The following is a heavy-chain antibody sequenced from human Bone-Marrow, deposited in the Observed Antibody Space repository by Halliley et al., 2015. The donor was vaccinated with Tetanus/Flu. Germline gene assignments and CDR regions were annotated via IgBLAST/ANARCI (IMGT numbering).Heavy chain of an antibody. J-gene: IGHJ6*02. V-gene: IGHV3-73*01. D-gene: IGHD2-2*01. Sequence: SLRLSCEASGFSFSASSMHWARQAPGKGLEWLGRIRRESNSYATEYAASVKGRFIISRDDGKNAAYLQMNNLRLEDTAIYYCTRPPDSTAAVYFYYGMDVWGQGTTVTVSS. CDR2: IRRESNSYAT. CDR3: TRPPDSTAAVYFYYGMDV. CDR1: GFSFSASS.